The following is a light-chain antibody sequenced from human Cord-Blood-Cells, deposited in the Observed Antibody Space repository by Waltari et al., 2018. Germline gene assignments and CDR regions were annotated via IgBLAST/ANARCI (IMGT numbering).Light chain of an antibody. CDR1: SSHIGSNY. CDR2: RNN. J-gene: IGLJ7*01. Sequence: QSVLTQPPSASGTPGQRVTIPCSGSSSHIGSNYVYWYQQLPGTAPKLLIYRNNQRPSGVPDRFSGSKSGTSASLAISGLRSEDEADYYCAAWDASLSVAVFGGGTQLTVL. CDR3: AAWDASLSVAV. V-gene: IGLV1-47*01.